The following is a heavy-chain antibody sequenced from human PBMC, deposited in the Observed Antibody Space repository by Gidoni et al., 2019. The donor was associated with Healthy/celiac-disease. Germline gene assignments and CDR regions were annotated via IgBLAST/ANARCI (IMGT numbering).Heavy chain of an antibody. J-gene: IGHJ4*02. Sequence: QVQLVQSGAEVKKPGSSVKVSCKAYGGPFSSYAISWVRQAPGQGLEWRGGIIPIFGTANYAQKFQGRVTITADESTSTAYMELSSLRSEDTAVYYCARGWRWELLRVDYWGQGTLVTVSS. CDR1: GGPFSSYA. CDR2: IIPIFGTA. D-gene: IGHD1-26*01. V-gene: IGHV1-69*01. CDR3: ARGWRWELLRVDY.